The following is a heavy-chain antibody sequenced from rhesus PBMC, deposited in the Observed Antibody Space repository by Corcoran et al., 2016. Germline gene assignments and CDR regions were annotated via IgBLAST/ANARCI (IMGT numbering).Heavy chain of an antibody. CDR2: VDPEDGEA. CDR1: GYTFPDHY. Sequence: EVQLVQSGAEVKKPGASVKISCKASGYTFPDHYLTWLRQAPGKGLEWMGRVDPEDGEADYAQKFQDRVTITADMSTDTAYMELNSLRSEDTALYYCARGGYSNRFDYWGQGVLVTVSS. V-gene: IGHV1-111*02. CDR3: ARGGYSNRFDY. J-gene: IGHJ4*01. D-gene: IGHD5-30*01.